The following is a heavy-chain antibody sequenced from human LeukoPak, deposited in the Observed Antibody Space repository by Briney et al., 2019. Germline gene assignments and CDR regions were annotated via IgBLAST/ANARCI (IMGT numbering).Heavy chain of an antibody. CDR3: ARQYGSGSAYTPVVDL. CDR2: INHSGST. Sequence: PSETLSLTCAVYGGSFSGYYWSWIRQPPGKGLEWIGEINHSGSTYYNPSLKSRVTISLDTSKNQFSLKLTSLTAAETAVYYCARQYGSGSAYTPVVDLWGQGTLVAVSS. CDR1: GGSFSGYY. V-gene: IGHV4-34*01. J-gene: IGHJ4*02. D-gene: IGHD3-10*01.